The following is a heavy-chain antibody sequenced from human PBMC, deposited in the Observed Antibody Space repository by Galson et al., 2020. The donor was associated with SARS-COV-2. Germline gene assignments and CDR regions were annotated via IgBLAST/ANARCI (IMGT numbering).Heavy chain of an antibody. Sequence: FTFSSYWMHWVRQAPGRGLEWVSRLNSDETRTEYADSVKGRFTISRDNARSTLYLQMNSLRAEDTAVYYCARVHPLGGGGSYFDSWGQGVLVTVSS. CDR1: FTFSSYW. V-gene: IGHV3-74*03. D-gene: IGHD1-1*01. J-gene: IGHJ4*02. CDR3: ARVHPLGGGGSYFDS. CDR2: LNSDETRT.